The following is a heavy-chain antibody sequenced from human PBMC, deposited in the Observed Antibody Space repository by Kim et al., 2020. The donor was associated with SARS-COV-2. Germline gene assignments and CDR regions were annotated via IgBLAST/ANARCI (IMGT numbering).Heavy chain of an antibody. V-gene: IGHV5-10-1*01. J-gene: IGHJ4*02. Sequence: GESLKISCKASGYTFTSYWITWVRQMPGRGLEWMGTIDPSDSYTNYRPSFQGHVTFSADKSISTAHLQWSSLKASDTAMYYCARSPSHSTSNHPDYWGQGTLVTVSS. CDR1: GYTFTSYW. CDR2: IDPSDSYT. D-gene: IGHD6-6*01. CDR3: ARSPSHSTSNHPDY.